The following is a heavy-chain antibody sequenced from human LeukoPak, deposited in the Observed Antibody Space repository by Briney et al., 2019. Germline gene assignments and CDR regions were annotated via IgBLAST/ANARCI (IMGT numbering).Heavy chain of an antibody. V-gene: IGHV1-46*01. CDR3: ARDSERMDTAMVYLVYYYYGMGV. CDR1: GYTFTSYY. Sequence: ASVKVSCKASGYTFTSYYMHWVRQAPGQGLEWMGIINPSGGSTSYAQKFQGRVTMTRDTSTSTVYMELSSLRSEDTAVYYCARDSERMDTAMVYLVYYYYGMGVWGQGTTVTVSS. D-gene: IGHD5-18*01. J-gene: IGHJ6*02. CDR2: INPSGGST.